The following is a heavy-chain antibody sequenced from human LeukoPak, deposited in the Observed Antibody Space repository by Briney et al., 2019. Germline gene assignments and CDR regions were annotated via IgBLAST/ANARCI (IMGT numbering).Heavy chain of an antibody. V-gene: IGHV4-59*08. CDR2: IYYSGST. CDR3: ARGYSSSNPFDY. Sequence: PSETLSLTCTVSGGSISSYYWSWIRQPPGKGLEWIGYIYYSGSTNYNPSLKSRVTISVDTSKNQFSLKLSSVTAADTAVYYCARGYSSSNPFDYWGQGTLVTVSS. D-gene: IGHD6-6*01. CDR1: GGSISSYY. J-gene: IGHJ4*02.